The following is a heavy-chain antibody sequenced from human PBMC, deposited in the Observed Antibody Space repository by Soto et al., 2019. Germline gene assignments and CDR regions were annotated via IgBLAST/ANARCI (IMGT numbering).Heavy chain of an antibody. CDR3: SGVLSGTPNYYYMDV. CDR2: IGTSSSYI. CDR1: GFIFNNYN. D-gene: IGHD2-15*01. J-gene: IGHJ6*03. V-gene: IGHV3-21*01. Sequence: EVQLVESGGGLVKPGGSLRLSCAASGFIFNNYNMNWVRQAPGKGLEWVSSIGTSSSYIYYADSLKGRFTISRDNAENSLDLQMNSLRAEDTAVYYCSGVLSGTPNYYYMDVWGEGTTVTVSS.